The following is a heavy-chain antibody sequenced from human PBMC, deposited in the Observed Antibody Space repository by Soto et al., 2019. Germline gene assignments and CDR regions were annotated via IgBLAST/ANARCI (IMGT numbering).Heavy chain of an antibody. CDR1: GYTFTSYD. D-gene: IGHD3-16*01. J-gene: IGHJ6*04. V-gene: IGHV1-8*01. CDR2: MNPNSGNT. Sequence: ASVKVSCKASGYTFTSYDINWVRQATGQGLEWMGWMNPNSGNTGYAQKFQGRVTMTRNTSISTAYMKLSSLRSEDTAVYYCAGFGGYDYILGSDSTPEMDVWGKGTTVTVSS. CDR3: AGFGGYDYILGSDSTPEMDV.